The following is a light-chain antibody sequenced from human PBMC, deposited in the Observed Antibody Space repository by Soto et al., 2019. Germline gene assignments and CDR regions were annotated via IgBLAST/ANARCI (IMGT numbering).Light chain of an antibody. Sequence: PGERATLSCRASQTVTSYLAWYQQKPCQAPRLLIYGASNRATGIPDRFSGSGSGTDFTLTISRLEPEDFAVYYCQQYGNSPRTFGQGTKVDIK. J-gene: IGKJ1*01. V-gene: IGKV3-20*01. CDR2: GAS. CDR1: QTVTSY. CDR3: QQYGNSPRT.